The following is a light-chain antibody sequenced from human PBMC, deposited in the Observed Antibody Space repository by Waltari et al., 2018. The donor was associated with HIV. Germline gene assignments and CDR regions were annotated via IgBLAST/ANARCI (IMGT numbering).Light chain of an antibody. CDR2: RND. CDR3: AAWDDSLSGWV. Sequence: QSVLTQPPSASGTPGQRVTISCSGSSSNIGSNYVYWYQQLPGTNPKLLVYRNDPRPAGVPARSSGSSSGTSASLAISGLRSEDEADYYCAAWDDSLSGWVFGGGTKLTVL. J-gene: IGLJ3*02. V-gene: IGLV1-47*01. CDR1: SSNIGSNY.